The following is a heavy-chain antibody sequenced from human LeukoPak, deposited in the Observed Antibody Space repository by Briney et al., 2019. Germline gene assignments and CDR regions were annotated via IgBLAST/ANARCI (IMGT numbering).Heavy chain of an antibody. D-gene: IGHD1-1*01. CDR1: GGSISSSNW. CDR2: IYHSGST. V-gene: IGHV4-4*02. J-gene: IGHJ4*02. Sequence: PSETLSLTCAVSGGSISSSNWWSWVRQPPGKGLEWIGEIYHSGSTYYNPSLKSRVTISVDTSKNQFSLKLSSVTAADTAVYYCARDPSRYNWNDDFDYWGQGTLVTVSS. CDR3: ARDPSRYNWNDDFDY.